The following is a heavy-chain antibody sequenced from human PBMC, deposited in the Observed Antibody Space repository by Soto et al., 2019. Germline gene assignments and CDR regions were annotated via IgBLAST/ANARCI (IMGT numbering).Heavy chain of an antibody. CDR1: RDSVSSNSAA. V-gene: IGHV6-1*01. CDR3: ARDVITMVRGVIIGGPFDY. CDR2: TYYRSKWYN. D-gene: IGHD3-10*01. J-gene: IGHJ4*02. Sequence: PSQTLSLTCAISRDSVSSNSAAWNWIRQSPSRGLEWLGRTYYRSKWYNDYAVSVKSRITINPDTSKNQFSLQLNSVTPEDTAVYYCARDVITMVRGVIIGGPFDYWGQGTLVTVSS.